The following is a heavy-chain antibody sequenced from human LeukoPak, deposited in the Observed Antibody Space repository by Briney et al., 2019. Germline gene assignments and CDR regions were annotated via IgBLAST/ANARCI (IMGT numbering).Heavy chain of an antibody. CDR3: AISPSSSWFSLPSDAFDI. J-gene: IGHJ3*02. CDR2: IYYSGST. CDR1: GGSISSSSYY. Sequence: PSETLSLTCTVSGGSISSSSYYWGWIRQPPGKGLEWIGSIYYSGSTYYNPSLKSRVTISVDTSKNQFSLKLSSVTAADTAVYYCAISPSSSWFSLPSDAFDIWGQGTMVTVSS. D-gene: IGHD6-13*01. V-gene: IGHV4-39*01.